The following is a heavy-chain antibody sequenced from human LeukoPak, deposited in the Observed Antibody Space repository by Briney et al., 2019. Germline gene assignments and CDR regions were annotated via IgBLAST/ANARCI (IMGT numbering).Heavy chain of an antibody. CDR2: IYQSETA. V-gene: IGHV4-38-2*02. D-gene: IGHD3-22*01. Sequence: SETLSLTCTVSGYSISSGYFWGWMRQPPGKGLEWIGSIYQSETAHYNPSLKSRVTISVDTSKNQFSLKLRSVTAADTAVYYCAVDYYDSSGTLWGQGTLVTVSS. J-gene: IGHJ4*02. CDR1: GYSISSGYF. CDR3: AVDYYDSSGTL.